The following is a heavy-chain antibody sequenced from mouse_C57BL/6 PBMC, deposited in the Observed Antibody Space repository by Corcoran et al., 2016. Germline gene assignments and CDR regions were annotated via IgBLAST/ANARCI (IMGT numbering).Heavy chain of an antibody. CDR2: IYPRSGNT. Sequence: QVQLQQSGAELARPGASVKLSCKASGYTFTSYGISWVKQRTGQGLEWIGEIYPRSGNTYYNEKFKGKATLTADKSSSTAYMELRSLTSEDSAVYFCAREIYDYGSSYGYFDVWGTGTTVTVSS. CDR3: AREIYDYGSSYGYFDV. D-gene: IGHD1-1*01. V-gene: IGHV1-81*01. J-gene: IGHJ1*03. CDR1: GYTFTSYG.